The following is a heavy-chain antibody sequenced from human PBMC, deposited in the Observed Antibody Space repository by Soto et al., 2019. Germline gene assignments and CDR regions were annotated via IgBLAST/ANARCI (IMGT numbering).Heavy chain of an antibody. CDR2: IYYSGIT. J-gene: IGHJ4*02. CDR3: ERDHGYNSFDD. Sequence: XETLSLTCTVSGGSVSSGRYYWSWIRQPPGKGLEWIVYIYYSGITNYNPSLKSRVTISVDTSKNQFSLKLSSVTAADTAVYYCERDHGYNSFDDWGQGTLVTVSS. V-gene: IGHV4-61*01. D-gene: IGHD5-12*01. CDR1: GGSVSSGRYY.